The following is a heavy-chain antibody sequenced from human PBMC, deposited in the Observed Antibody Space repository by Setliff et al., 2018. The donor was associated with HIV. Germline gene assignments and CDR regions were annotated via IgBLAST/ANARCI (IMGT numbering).Heavy chain of an antibody. Sequence: ASVKVSCKASNYTFSTYAITWVRQAPGQGLEWMGWISTYYGSTKYEQKFQGRVTMTTDLSTSTAHMELRSLRSDDTAVYYCARDVNYNFWSGYYPSFDYWGQGTLVTVSS. D-gene: IGHD3-3*01. CDR2: ISTYYGST. CDR1: NYTFSTYA. V-gene: IGHV1-18*01. CDR3: ARDVNYNFWSGYYPSFDY. J-gene: IGHJ4*02.